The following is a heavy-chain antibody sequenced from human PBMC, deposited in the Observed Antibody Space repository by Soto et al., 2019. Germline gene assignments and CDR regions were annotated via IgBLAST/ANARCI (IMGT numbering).Heavy chain of an antibody. CDR2: IYPSGST. D-gene: IGHD6-13*01. CDR3: AREPSPLEYSSSWAPPAGGMDV. V-gene: IGHV4-38-2*02. J-gene: IGHJ6*02. Sequence: LSLTCAVSGYSISSGYYWGWIRQPPGKGLEWIGSIYPSGSTYYNPSLKSRVTISVDTSKNQFSLKLSSVTAADTAVYYCAREPSPLEYSSSWAPPAGGMDVWGQGTTVTVSS. CDR1: GYSISSGYY.